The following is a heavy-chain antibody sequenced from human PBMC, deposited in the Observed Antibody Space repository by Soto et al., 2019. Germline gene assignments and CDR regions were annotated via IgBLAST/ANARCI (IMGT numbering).Heavy chain of an antibody. V-gene: IGHV3-23*01. J-gene: IGHJ2*01. D-gene: IGHD2-15*01. CDR1: GFTFSSYA. CDR2: ISGSGGST. Sequence: EVQLLESGGGLVQPGGSLRLSCAASGFTFSSYAMSWVRQAPGKGLEWVSAISGSGGSTYYADSVKGRFTISRDNSKNTLYLQMNSLRAEDTAVYYCAKGYCSGGSCYFYWYFDLWGRGTLVIVSS. CDR3: AKGYCSGGSCYFYWYFDL.